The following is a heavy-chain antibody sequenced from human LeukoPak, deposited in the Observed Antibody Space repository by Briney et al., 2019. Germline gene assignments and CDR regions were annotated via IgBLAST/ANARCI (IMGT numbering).Heavy chain of an antibody. CDR1: GGSLSGYY. J-gene: IGHJ4*02. CDR3: ARVVGASHHTVDY. CDR2: IYSGDRT. V-gene: IGHV3-53*01. D-gene: IGHD1-26*01. Sequence: ETLSLTCAVSGGSLSGYYWTWIRQPPGKGLEWLSLIYSGDRTYHADSVKGRFTVSRDDSENTLSLQMNSLRVEDTALYFCARVVGASHHTVDYWGQGALVTVSS.